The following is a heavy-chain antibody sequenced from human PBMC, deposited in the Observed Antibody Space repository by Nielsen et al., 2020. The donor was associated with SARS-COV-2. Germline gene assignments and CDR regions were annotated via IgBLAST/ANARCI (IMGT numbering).Heavy chain of an antibody. CDR1: GFTFGDYA. V-gene: IGHV3-49*03. D-gene: IGHD3-3*01. Sequence: SCTASGFTFGDYAMSWFRHAPGKGLEWVGFIRSKAYGGTTEYAASVKGRFTISRDDSKSIAYLQMNSLKTEDTAVYYCTSLRITIFGVANPFDYWGQGTLVTVSS. CDR2: IRSKAYGGTT. J-gene: IGHJ4*02. CDR3: TSLRITIFGVANPFDY.